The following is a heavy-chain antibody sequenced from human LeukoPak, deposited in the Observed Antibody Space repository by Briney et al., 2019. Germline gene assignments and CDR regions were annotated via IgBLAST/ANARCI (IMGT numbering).Heavy chain of an antibody. D-gene: IGHD3-3*01. V-gene: IGHV3-9*01. CDR3: AKDARWKSGQPYFDY. CDR1: GFTFDDYA. Sequence: GRSLRLSCAASGFTFDDYAMHWVRQAPGKGLEWVSGISWNSGSIGYADSVKGRFTISRGNAKNSLYLQMNSLRPEDTALYYCAKDARWKSGQPYFDYWGQGTLVTVSS. J-gene: IGHJ4*02. CDR2: ISWNSGSI.